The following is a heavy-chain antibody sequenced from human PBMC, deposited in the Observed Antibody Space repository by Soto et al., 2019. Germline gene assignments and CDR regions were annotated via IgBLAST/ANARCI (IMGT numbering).Heavy chain of an antibody. V-gene: IGHV3-30*04. J-gene: IGHJ6*02. CDR2: ILSDGRNE. CDR3: ARAYSSSSYGMDV. D-gene: IGHD6-6*01. CDR1: GFTFSDYA. Sequence: AQVVESGGGVVQPGTSLRLSRAASGFTFSDYAMHWVRQPPGKGLEWVAVILSDGRNEYYAGSVKGRFTISRDNSKNTLYLQMNSLRSEDTAVYYCARAYSSSSYGMDVWGQGTTVTVSS.